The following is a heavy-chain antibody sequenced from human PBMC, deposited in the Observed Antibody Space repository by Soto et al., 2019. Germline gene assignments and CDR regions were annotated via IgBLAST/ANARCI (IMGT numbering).Heavy chain of an antibody. V-gene: IGHV1-2*04. J-gene: IGHJ5*02. CDR2: INPNSGGT. Sequence: ASVKVSCKASGYTFTGYYMHWVRQAPGQGLEWMGWINPNSGGTNYAQKFQGWVTMTRDTSISTAYMELSRLRSDDTAVYYCAREGPSEFCSGGSCLNNNWFDTWGQGTLVTVSS. D-gene: IGHD2-15*01. CDR3: AREGPSEFCSGGSCLNNNWFDT. CDR1: GYTFTGYY.